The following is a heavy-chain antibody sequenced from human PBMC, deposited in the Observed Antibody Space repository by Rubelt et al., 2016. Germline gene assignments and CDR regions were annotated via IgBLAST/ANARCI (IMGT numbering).Heavy chain of an antibody. J-gene: IGHJ4*02. CDR1: GFTFSSYA. D-gene: IGHD4/OR15-4a*01. CDR3: AKDLRGDYYVDY. Sequence: EVQLLGSGGGLVQPGGSLRLSCAASGFTFSSYAMSWVRQAPGKGLEWVSAIRGSGGSTYYADSVKGLFTISRGNSKNMRYVQMNSLGAEDTAVYYCAKDLRGDYYVDYWGEGTLVTVSS. CDR2: IRGSGGST. V-gene: IGHV3-23*01.